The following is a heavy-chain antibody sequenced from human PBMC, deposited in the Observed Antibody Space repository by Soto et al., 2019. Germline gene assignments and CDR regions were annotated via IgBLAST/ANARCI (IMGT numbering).Heavy chain of an antibody. J-gene: IGHJ4*01. D-gene: IGHD3-3*01. V-gene: IGHV3-53*04. Sequence: EVQLVESGGGLVQPGGSLRLSCAASGFTVSSNYMSWVRQAPGKGLECVSVIDSGGSTYYADSVTGRFTNSRHNSKNTLYLQMNSLGGEDTAVYYCARVDDFWSGSHFDYWCHGTLVTVS. CDR1: GFTVSSNY. CDR2: IDSGGST. CDR3: ARVDDFWSGSHFDY.